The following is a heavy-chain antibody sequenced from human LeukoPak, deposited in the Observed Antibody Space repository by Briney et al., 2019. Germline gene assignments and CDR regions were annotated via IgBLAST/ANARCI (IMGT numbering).Heavy chain of an antibody. J-gene: IGHJ3*02. CDR3: ARGSGSYYAFDI. CDR1: GDSVSSNSAT. V-gene: IGHV6-1*01. D-gene: IGHD1-26*01. Sequence: SQTLSLTCAISGDSVSSNSATWNWIRQSPSRGLEWLGRTYYRSKWFSDYAVSVKSRTTFNPDTSKNQLSLQLNSVTPEDTAVYYCARGSGSYYAFDIWGQGAMVTVSS. CDR2: TYYRSKWFS.